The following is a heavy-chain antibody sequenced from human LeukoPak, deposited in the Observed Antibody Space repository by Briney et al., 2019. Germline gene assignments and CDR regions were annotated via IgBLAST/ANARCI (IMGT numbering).Heavy chain of an antibody. J-gene: IGHJ3*02. CDR3: AKGSSSWYFFYAFDI. V-gene: IGHV3-23*01. CDR2: ISGSGGST. Sequence: PGGSPRLSCAASGFTFSSYAMSWVRQAPGKGLEWVSAISGSGGSTYYADSVKGRFTISRDNSKNTLYLQMNSLRAEDTAVYYCAKGSSSWYFFYAFDIWGQGTMVTVSS. D-gene: IGHD6-13*01. CDR1: GFTFSSYA.